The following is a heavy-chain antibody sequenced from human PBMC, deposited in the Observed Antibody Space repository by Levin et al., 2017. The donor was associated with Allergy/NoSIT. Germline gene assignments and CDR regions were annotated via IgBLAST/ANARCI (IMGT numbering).Heavy chain of an antibody. CDR1: GFTLSRFW. CDR3: GRDLSGYSDY. J-gene: IGHJ4*02. Sequence: AGGSLRLSCAVSGFTLSRFWMHWVRQAPGKGLVWISRISDDGNTIDYADFVKGRFTISRDYAKNTLYLQMNSLRAEDTAVYYCGRDLSGYSDYWGQGALVTVSS. CDR2: ISDDGNTI. V-gene: IGHV3-74*01. D-gene: IGHD3-9*01.